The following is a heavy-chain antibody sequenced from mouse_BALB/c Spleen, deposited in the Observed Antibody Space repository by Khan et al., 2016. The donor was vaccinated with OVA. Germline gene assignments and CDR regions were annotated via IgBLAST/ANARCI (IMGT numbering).Heavy chain of an antibody. Sequence: QVQLKESGPGLVAPSQSLSITCTVSGFSLTSYGVSWVRQPPGKGLEWLGVMWGDGNTNYHSALRSRPSISKDNSKSQVFLKLNSLQTDDTATYYCAKQNHGTLYAVDYWGQGTSVTVSS. V-gene: IGHV2-3*01. CDR2: MWGDGNT. D-gene: IGHD2-1*01. CDR1: GFSLTSYG. CDR3: AKQNHGTLYAVDY. J-gene: IGHJ4*01.